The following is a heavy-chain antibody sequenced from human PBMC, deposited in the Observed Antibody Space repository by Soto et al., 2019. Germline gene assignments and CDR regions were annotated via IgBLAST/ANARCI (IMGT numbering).Heavy chain of an antibody. J-gene: IGHJ6*01. D-gene: IGHD2-8*01. CDR2: IIPMFGKP. CDR1: GGTFRSYA. CDR3: ARSMETNYFYCMDV. V-gene: IGHV1-69*01. Sequence: QVQLVQSGAEVREPGSSVKVSCEASGGTFRSYAINWVRQAPGQGLEWMGGIIPMFGKPNYAEKFLGRVTISADESTRTAYMEVTRLKSEDTAVYYCARSMETNYFYCMDVWGLGTTVTVSP.